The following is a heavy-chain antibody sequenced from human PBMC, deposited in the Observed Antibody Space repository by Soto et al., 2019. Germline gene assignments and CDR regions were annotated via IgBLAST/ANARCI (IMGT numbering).Heavy chain of an antibody. V-gene: IGHV4-30-2*01. Sequence: SETLSLTCAVSGGSITSSGYSLTWIRQPPGQGLEWIGYIYHTGTTYYNPSLKSRLTISLDRSKNHFSLKLTSVTAADTAVYFCARELLMLRVIGGMEVWGQVTMVTVSS. CDR1: GGSITSSGYS. CDR2: IYHTGTT. J-gene: IGHJ6*02. CDR3: ARELLMLRVIGGMEV. D-gene: IGHD3-10*01.